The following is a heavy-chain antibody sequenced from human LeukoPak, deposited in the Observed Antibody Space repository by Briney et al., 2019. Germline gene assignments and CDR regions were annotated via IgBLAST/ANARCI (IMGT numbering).Heavy chain of an antibody. CDR3: ASLYGSGKRWVDP. Sequence: RPSETLSLTCAVYGGSFSGYYWSWIRQPPGKGLEWIGEINHSGSPNYNPSLKSRVTISVDTSKNQFSLKLSSVTAADTAVYYCASLYGSGKRWVDPWGQGTLVTVSS. D-gene: IGHD3-10*01. CDR1: GGSFSGYY. V-gene: IGHV4-34*01. CDR2: INHSGSP. J-gene: IGHJ5*02.